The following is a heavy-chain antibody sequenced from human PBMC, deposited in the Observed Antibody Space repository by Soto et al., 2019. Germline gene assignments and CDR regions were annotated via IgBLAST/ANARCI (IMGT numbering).Heavy chain of an antibody. CDR2: ISSSSSTI. Sequence: GGSLRLSCAASGFTFSSYSMNWVRQAPGKGLEWVSYISSSSSTIYYADSVKGRFTISRDNAKNSLYLRMNSLRDEDTAVYYCARVFIRDYVDYWGQGTLVTVSS. CDR1: GFTFSSYS. D-gene: IGHD2-21*01. J-gene: IGHJ4*02. CDR3: ARVFIRDYVDY. V-gene: IGHV3-48*02.